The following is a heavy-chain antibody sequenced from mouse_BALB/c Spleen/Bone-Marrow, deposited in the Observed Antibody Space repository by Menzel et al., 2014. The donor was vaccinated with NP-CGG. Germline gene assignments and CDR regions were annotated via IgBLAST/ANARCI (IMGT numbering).Heavy chain of an antibody. CDR2: INSNGGST. Sequence: EVMLVESGGGLVQPGGSLKLSCAASGFTFSSYGMSWVRQTPDKRLELVATINSNGGSTNYPDSVKGRFTISRDNAKNTLYLQMSSLKSEDTAMYYCARVWYFDYWGQGTSLTVSS. V-gene: IGHV5-6-3*01. CDR3: ARVWYFDY. CDR1: GFTFSSYG. J-gene: IGHJ2*03.